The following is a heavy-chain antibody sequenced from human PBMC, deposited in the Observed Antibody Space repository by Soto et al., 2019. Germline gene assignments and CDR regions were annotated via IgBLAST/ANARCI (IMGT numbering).Heavy chain of an antibody. CDR2: IYHTGST. CDR3: ARRYGGNLDY. Sequence: PSETLSLTCTVSGDFLSSYYWSWIRQSPVKGLEWIGYIYHTGSTNYNPSLKSRVTISVDTSKNQFSLKLSSVTAADTAVYYCARRYGGNLDYWGQGTLVTAPQ. CDR1: GDFLSSYY. J-gene: IGHJ4*02. V-gene: IGHV4-59*08. D-gene: IGHD1-26*01.